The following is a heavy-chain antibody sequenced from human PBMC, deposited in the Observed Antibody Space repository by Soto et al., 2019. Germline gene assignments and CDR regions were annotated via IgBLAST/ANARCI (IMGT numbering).Heavy chain of an antibody. J-gene: IGHJ4*02. CDR3: ARDRGGQLVDY. Sequence: PGGSLRLSCAASGFTFSSYAMHWVRQAPGKGLEWVAVISYDGSNKYYADSVKGRFTISRDNSKNTLYLQMNSLRAEDTAVYYCARDRGGQLVDYWGQGTLVTVSS. D-gene: IGHD6-13*01. V-gene: IGHV3-30-3*01. CDR1: GFTFSSYA. CDR2: ISYDGSNK.